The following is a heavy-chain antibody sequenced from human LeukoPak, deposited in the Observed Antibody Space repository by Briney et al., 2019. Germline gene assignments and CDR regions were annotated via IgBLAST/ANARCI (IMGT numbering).Heavy chain of an antibody. CDR2: IWYDGSNK. CDR3: AKDFKNGGYCSSTSCYDSDYYYYGMDV. D-gene: IGHD2-2*01. J-gene: IGHJ6*02. V-gene: IGHV3-33*06. CDR1: GFTFSSYG. Sequence: PGRSLRLSCAASGFTFSSYGMHWVRQAPGKGLEWVAVIWYDGSNKYYADSVKGRFTISRDNSKNTLYLQMNSLRAEDTAVYYCAKDFKNGGYCSSTSCYDSDYYYYGMDVWGQGTTVTVSS.